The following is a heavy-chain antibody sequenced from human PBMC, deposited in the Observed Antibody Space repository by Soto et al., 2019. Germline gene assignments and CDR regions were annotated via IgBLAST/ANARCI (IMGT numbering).Heavy chain of an antibody. Sequence: PGGSLRLSCAASGFTFSSYAMSWVRQAPGKGLEWVSAISGSGGSTYYADSVKDRFTISRDNSKNTLYLQMNSLRAEDTAVYYCAKAKSSGWYIIFAYWGQGTLVTVSS. D-gene: IGHD6-19*01. CDR3: AKAKSSGWYIIFAY. CDR1: GFTFSSYA. J-gene: IGHJ4*02. V-gene: IGHV3-23*01. CDR2: ISGSGGST.